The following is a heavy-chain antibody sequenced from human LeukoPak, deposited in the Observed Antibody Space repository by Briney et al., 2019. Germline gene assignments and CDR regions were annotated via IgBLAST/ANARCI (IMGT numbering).Heavy chain of an antibody. CDR3: ARGNWNYGGTFDY. J-gene: IGHJ4*02. V-gene: IGHV3-7*01. CDR1: GFTFSRYW. CDR2: IKEDGSEK. Sequence: GGSLRLSCAASGFTFSRYWMSWVRQAPGKGLEWVANIKEDGSEKYYVDSVKGRFTISRDNAKNSLYLQMNSLRVEDTAVYYCARGNWNYGGTFDYWGQGTLVTVSS. D-gene: IGHD1-7*01.